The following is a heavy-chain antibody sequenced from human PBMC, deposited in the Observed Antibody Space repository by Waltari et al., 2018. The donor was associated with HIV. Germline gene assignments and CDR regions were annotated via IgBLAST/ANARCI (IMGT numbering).Heavy chain of an antibody. D-gene: IGHD3-10*01. V-gene: IGHV1-8*01. CDR2: MNPNSGNT. CDR1: GYTFTSYD. CDR3: ARTGVLWFRESPNGDWFDP. Sequence: QVQLVQSGAEVKKPGASVKVSCKASGYTFTSYDINWVRQATGQGLEWMGWMNPNSGNTGYAQKFQGRVTMTRNTSISTAYMELSSLRSEDTAVYYCARTGVLWFRESPNGDWFDPWGQGTLVTVSS. J-gene: IGHJ5*02.